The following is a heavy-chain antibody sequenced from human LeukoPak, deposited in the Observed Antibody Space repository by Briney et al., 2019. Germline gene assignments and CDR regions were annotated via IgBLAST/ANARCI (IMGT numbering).Heavy chain of an antibody. V-gene: IGHV3-23*01. CDR3: AKGRENYYETTGNWDS. D-gene: IGHD3-22*01. CDR2: ISGSGGST. J-gene: IGHJ4*02. Sequence: GGSLRLSCAASGFTFSSYAMSWVRQAPGKGLEWVSAISGSGGSTYYADSVKGRFTISRDNSQNTVFLHMNRLRVEDTAVYFCAKGRENYYETTGNWDSWGQGTLVTVSS. CDR1: GFTFSSYA.